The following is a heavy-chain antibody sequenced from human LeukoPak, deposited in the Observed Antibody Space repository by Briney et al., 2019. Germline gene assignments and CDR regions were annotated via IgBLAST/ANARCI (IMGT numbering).Heavy chain of an antibody. Sequence: ASVKVSCKASGYTFTNYAMHWVRQAPGQRLEWMGWINAGNGNTKYSQKLQGRVTITRDTSASTAYMELSSLRSEDTAVYYCARGVGYCSGTSCYAEASLFDYWGQGILVTVSS. CDR3: ARGVGYCSGTSCYAEASLFDY. J-gene: IGHJ4*02. CDR1: GYTFTNYA. CDR2: INAGNGNT. V-gene: IGHV1-3*01. D-gene: IGHD2-2*01.